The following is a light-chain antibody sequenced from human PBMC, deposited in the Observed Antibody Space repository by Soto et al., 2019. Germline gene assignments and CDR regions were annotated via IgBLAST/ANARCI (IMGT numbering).Light chain of an antibody. V-gene: IGLV2-14*03. CDR1: SSDIGNYNY. CDR2: DVS. J-gene: IGLJ1*01. Sequence: CVLTQPDSVSGSPGRCVAISCHTASSDIGNYNYVSWYQQRPGKVPKLIIHDVSDRPSGVSDRFSGSKSGNTASLTISGLQAEDEADYYCSSYTSTSTYVFGTGTKVTVL. CDR3: SSYTSTSTYV.